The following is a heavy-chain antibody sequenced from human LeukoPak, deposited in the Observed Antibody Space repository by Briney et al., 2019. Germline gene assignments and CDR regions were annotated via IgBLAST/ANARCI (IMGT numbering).Heavy chain of an antibody. CDR1: GGAFSSYA. CDR3: ARATLYDFWSGYSYYYYMDV. D-gene: IGHD3-3*01. J-gene: IGHJ6*03. Sequence: SVKVSCKASGGAFSSYAIRWVRQAPGQGLEWMGGIIPIFGTANYAQKFQGRVTITADESTSTAYMELSSLRSEDTAVYYCARATLYDFWSGYSYYYYMDVWGKGTTVTVSS. V-gene: IGHV1-69*13. CDR2: IIPIFGTA.